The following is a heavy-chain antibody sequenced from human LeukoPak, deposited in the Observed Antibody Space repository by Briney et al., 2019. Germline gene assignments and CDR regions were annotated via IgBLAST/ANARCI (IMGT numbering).Heavy chain of an antibody. Sequence: SETLSLTCTVSGGSISSSYYYWGWIRQPPGKGLEWIGSIYYSGSTYYNPSLKSRVTISVDTSKNQFSLKLSSVTAADTAVYYCARTSGSYFYYYGMDVWGQGTTVTVSS. J-gene: IGHJ6*02. CDR2: IYYSGST. CDR1: GGSISSSYYY. D-gene: IGHD1-26*01. CDR3: ARTSGSYFYYYGMDV. V-gene: IGHV4-39*07.